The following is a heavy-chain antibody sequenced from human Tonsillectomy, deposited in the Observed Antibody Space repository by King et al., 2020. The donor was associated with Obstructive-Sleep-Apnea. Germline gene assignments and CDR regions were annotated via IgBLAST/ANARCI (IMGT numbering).Heavy chain of an antibody. Sequence: TLKESGPALVKPTQTLTLTCTFSGFSLSTSGMCVSWIRQPPGRALEWLARIDWDDDKFYSTSLKTRLTISKDTSKNQVVLTMTNMDPLDTATYYCARIRPQYSGSYIDYWGQGTLVTVSS. CDR2: IDWDDDK. V-gene: IGHV2-70*04. D-gene: IGHD1-26*01. CDR3: ARIRPQYSGSYIDY. J-gene: IGHJ4*02. CDR1: GFSLSTSGMC.